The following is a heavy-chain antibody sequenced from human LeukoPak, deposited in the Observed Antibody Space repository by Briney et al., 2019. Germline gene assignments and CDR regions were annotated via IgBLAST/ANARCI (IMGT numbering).Heavy chain of an antibody. D-gene: IGHD1-1*01. V-gene: IGHV3-21*01. CDR3: ARDWNYFSC. J-gene: IGHJ4*02. Sequence: GGSLRLSCAASGFTFSSYSMNWVRQAPGKGLEWVPSISSSSGSIYYADSVKGRFTISRDNAKNSLYLQMNSLRVEDTAVYYCARDWNYFSCWGQGTLVTVSS. CDR2: ISSSSGSI. CDR1: GFTFSSYS.